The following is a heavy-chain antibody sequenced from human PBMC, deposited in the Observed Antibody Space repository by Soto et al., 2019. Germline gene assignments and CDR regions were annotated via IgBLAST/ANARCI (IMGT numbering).Heavy chain of an antibody. CDR2: IDPSDSYT. D-gene: IGHD2-15*01. CDR3: ARYCSGGSCYSGGMDV. CDR1: GYSFTSYW. J-gene: IGHJ6*02. V-gene: IGHV5-10-1*01. Sequence: GESLKISCKGSGYSFTSYWISWVRQMPGKGLEWMGRIDPSDSYTNYSPSFKGHVTISADKSISTAYLQWSSLKASDTAMYYCARYCSGGSCYSGGMDVWGQGTTVTVSS.